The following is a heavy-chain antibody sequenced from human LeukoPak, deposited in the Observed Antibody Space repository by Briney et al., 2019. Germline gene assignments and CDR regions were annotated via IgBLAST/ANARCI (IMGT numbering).Heavy chain of an antibody. CDR1: GFTFSSYW. V-gene: IGHV3-74*01. CDR2: INSDGSTT. Sequence: GGSLRLSCASSGFTFSSYWMHWVRHVPGKGLVWVSRINSDGSTTNYADSVKGRFTISRDNAKNTLYLQMNSLRAEDTAVYYCGRGYTSRLEYWGQGALVTV. D-gene: IGHD5-18*01. CDR3: GRGYTSRLEY. J-gene: IGHJ4*02.